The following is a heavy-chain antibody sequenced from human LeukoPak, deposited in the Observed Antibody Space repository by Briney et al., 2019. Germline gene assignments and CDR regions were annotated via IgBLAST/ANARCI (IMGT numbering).Heavy chain of an antibody. Sequence: PGGSLRLSCAASGFTFSSYWMSWVRQAPGKGVEWVANIKQDGSEKYYVDSVKGRFTISRDNAKNSLYLQMNSLRAEDTAVYYCARDLSYYYDSSGYGSGYFDYWGQGTLVTVSS. V-gene: IGHV3-7*01. D-gene: IGHD3-22*01. J-gene: IGHJ4*02. CDR3: ARDLSYYYDSSGYGSGYFDY. CDR1: GFTFSSYW. CDR2: IKQDGSEK.